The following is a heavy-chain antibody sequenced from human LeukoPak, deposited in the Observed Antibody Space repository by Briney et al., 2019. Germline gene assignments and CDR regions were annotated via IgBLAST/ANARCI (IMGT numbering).Heavy chain of an antibody. CDR1: GFTFDDYA. J-gene: IGHJ4*02. D-gene: IGHD4-23*01. Sequence: SLRLSCAASGFTFDDYAMHWVRQAPGKGLEWVSGISWNSGSIGYADSVKGRFTISRDNAKNSLYLQMNSLRAEDTALYYCAKVVRGWELDYWGQGTLVTVSS. CDR3: AKVVRGWELDY. V-gene: IGHV3-9*01. CDR2: ISWNSGSI.